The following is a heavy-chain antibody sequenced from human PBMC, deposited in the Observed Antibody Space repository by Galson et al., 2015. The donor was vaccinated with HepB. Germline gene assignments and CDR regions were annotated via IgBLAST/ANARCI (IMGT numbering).Heavy chain of an antibody. J-gene: IGHJ4*02. CDR2: IIPIFGTA. V-gene: IGHV1-69*13. Sequence: SVTVSCKASGGTFSSYAISWVRQAPGQGLEWMGGIIPIFGTANYAQKFQGRVTITADESTSTAYMELSSLRSEDTAVYYCARAPHCSSTSCTPYDDYWGQGTLVTVSS. CDR3: ARAPHCSSTSCTPYDDY. D-gene: IGHD2-2*01. CDR1: GGTFSSYA.